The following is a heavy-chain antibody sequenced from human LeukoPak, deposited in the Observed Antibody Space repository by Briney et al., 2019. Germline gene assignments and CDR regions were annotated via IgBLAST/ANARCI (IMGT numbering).Heavy chain of an antibody. V-gene: IGHV1-69*13. D-gene: IGHD3-9*01. J-gene: IGHJ6*03. Sequence: SVKVSCKASGGTFSSYAISWVRQAPGQGLEWMGGIIPIFGTANYAQKFQGRVTITADESTSTAYMELSSLRSEDTAVYYCAIAYTENYDILTGPPMNYYYYYMDVWGKGTTVTISS. CDR3: AIAYTENYDILTGPPMNYYYYYMDV. CDR1: GGTFSSYA. CDR2: IIPIFGTA.